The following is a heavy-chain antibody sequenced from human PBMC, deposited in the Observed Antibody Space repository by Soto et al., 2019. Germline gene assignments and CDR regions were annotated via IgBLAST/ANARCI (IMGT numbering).Heavy chain of an antibody. CDR2: ISSSGSTI. J-gene: IGHJ4*02. V-gene: IGHV3-11*01. Sequence: LRLSCAASGFTFSDYYMSWIRQSPGKGLEWVSYISSSGSTIYYADPVKGRFTISRDNAKNSLYLQMNSLRAEDTAVYYCARRRDWRDPDGYNYLGYWGQGTLVTVSS. D-gene: IGHD5-12*01. CDR1: GFTFSDYY. CDR3: ARRRDWRDPDGYNYLGY.